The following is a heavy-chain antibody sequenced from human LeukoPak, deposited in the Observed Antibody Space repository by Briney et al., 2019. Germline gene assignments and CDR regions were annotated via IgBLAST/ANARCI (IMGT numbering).Heavy chain of an antibody. CDR3: ARRYSSGWYNY. V-gene: IGHV4-34*01. Sequence: SETLSLTCAVYGGSFSGYYWSWIRQPPGKGLEWIGEINHSGSTSYNPSLKSRVTISVDTSKNQFSLKLSSVTAADTAVYYCARRYSSGWYNYWGQGTLVTVSS. CDR2: INHSGST. J-gene: IGHJ4*02. D-gene: IGHD6-19*01. CDR1: GGSFSGYY.